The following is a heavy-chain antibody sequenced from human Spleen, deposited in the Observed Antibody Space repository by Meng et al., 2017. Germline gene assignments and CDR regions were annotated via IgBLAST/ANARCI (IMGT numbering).Heavy chain of an antibody. D-gene: IGHD2-2*03. J-gene: IGHJ6*02. V-gene: IGHV3-64*01. Sequence: GESLKISCAASGFTFSSYAMHWVRQAPGKGLEYVSAISSNGGSTYYGNSVKGRFTISRDNSKNTLFLQMGSLRADDMAVYYCARGSGYCSSTSCYDPVFYYYYGMDVWGQGTTVTVSS. CDR3: ARGSGYCSSTSCYDPVFYYYYGMDV. CDR1: GFTFSSYA. CDR2: ISSNGGST.